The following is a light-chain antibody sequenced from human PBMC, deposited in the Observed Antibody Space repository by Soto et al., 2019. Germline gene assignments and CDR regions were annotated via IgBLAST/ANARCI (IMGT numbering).Light chain of an antibody. V-gene: IGKV1-39*01. CDR1: QSISSY. J-gene: IGKJ5*01. CDR3: QNYDSDPIT. CDR2: AAS. Sequence: DIQMTQSPSSLSASVGDRVTITCLASQSISSYLNWYQQKPGKAPKLLIYAASSLQSGVPSRFSGSGSGTDFTLTISSLQPDDIATYYCQNYDSDPITFGQGTRLEIK.